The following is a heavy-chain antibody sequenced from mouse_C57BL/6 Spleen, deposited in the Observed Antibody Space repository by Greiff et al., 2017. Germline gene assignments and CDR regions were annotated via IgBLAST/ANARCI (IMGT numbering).Heavy chain of an antibody. CDR2: ISSGGDYI. CDR1: GFTFSSYA. Sequence: EVKLVESGEGLVKPGGSLKLSCAASGFTFSSYAMSWVRQTPEKRLEWVAYISSGGDYIYYADTVKGRFTISRDNARNTLYLQMSSLKSEDTAMYYCTREGGNYDYAMDYWGQGTSVTVSS. J-gene: IGHJ4*01. CDR3: TREGGNYDYAMDY. V-gene: IGHV5-9-1*02. D-gene: IGHD2-1*01.